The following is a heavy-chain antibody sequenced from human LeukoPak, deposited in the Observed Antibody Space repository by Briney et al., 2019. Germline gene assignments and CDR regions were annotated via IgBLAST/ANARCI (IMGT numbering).Heavy chain of an antibody. CDR3: ARLGKVAVATGWFDP. J-gene: IGHJ5*02. CDR2: IYSGDSDT. D-gene: IGHD6-19*01. V-gene: IGHV5-51*01. Sequence: GESLKISCKGSGYSFTSYWIGWVRQMPGKGLEWVGIIYSGDSDTRYSPSFQGQVTISADKSISTAYLQWGSLKASDTAMYSCARLGKVAVATGWFDPWGQGTLVTVSS. CDR1: GYSFTSYW.